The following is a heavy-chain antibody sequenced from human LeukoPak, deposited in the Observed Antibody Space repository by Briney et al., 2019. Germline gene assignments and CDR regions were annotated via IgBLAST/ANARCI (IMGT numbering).Heavy chain of an antibody. J-gene: IGHJ4*02. CDR2: INSDGSST. CDR1: GFTFSSYW. CDR3: AKLRRGKAAAGSLFDY. D-gene: IGHD6-13*01. V-gene: IGHV3-74*01. Sequence: GGSLRLSCAASGFTFSSYWMHWVRQAPGKGLVWVSRINSDGSSTRYADSVKGRFTISRGNSKNTLYLQMNSLRAEDTAVYYCAKLRRGKAAAGSLFDYWGQGTLVTVSS.